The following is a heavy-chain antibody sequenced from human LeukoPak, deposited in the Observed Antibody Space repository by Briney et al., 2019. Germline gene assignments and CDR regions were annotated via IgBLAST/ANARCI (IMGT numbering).Heavy chain of an antibody. D-gene: IGHD3-3*01. CDR3: AKYDFWSGFSFGGYGMDV. Sequence: PGGSLRLSCAASGFTFRSYAMSWVRQAPGKGLEWVSAISDSGGSTYYADSVKGRFTISRDNSKNMLYLQMNSLRVEDTAIYYCAKYDFWSGFSFGGYGMDVWGQGTTVTVSS. J-gene: IGHJ6*02. CDR1: GFTFRSYA. CDR2: ISDSGGST. V-gene: IGHV3-23*01.